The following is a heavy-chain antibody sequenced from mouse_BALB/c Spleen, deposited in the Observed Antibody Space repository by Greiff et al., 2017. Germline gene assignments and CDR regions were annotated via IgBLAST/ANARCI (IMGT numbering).Heavy chain of an antibody. J-gene: IGHJ3*01. CDR1: GYTFTSYV. D-gene: IGHD2-4*01. CDR2: INPYNDGT. Sequence: EVKLMESGPELVKPGASVKMSCKASGYTFTSYVMHWVKQKPGQGLEWIGYINPYNDGTKYNEKFKGKATLTSDKSSSTAYMELSSLTSEDSAVYYCARPPYDYDGAWFAYWGQGTLVTVSA. V-gene: IGHV1-14*01. CDR3: ARPPYDYDGAWFAY.